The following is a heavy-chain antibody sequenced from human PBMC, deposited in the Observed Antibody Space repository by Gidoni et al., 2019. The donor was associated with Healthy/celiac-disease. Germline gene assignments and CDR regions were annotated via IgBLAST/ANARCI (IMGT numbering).Heavy chain of an antibody. V-gene: IGHV1-69*01. CDR3: ARGFTPVYSSGWPGGY. CDR1: GGTFSSYA. J-gene: IGHJ4*02. CDR2: IIPIFGTA. Sequence: QVQLVQSGAELKKPGSSVKVSCKASGGTFSSYAISWVRQAPGQGLEWMGGIIPIFGTANYAQKFQGRVTITADESTSTAYMELSSLRSEDTAVYYCARGFTPVYSSGWPGGYWGQGTLVTVSS. D-gene: IGHD6-19*01.